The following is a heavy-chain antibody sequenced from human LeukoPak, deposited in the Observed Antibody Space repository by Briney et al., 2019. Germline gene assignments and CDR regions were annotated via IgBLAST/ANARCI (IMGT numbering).Heavy chain of an antibody. CDR3: ARFIAVAGLYYFDY. J-gene: IGHJ4*02. V-gene: IGHV1-69*13. CDR2: IIPIFGTA. D-gene: IGHD6-19*01. Sequence: ASVKVSCKASGGTFSSYAISWVRQAPGQGLEWMGGIIPIFGTANYAQRFQGRVTITADVSTSTAYMELSSLRSEDTAVYYCARFIAVAGLYYFDYWGQGTLVTVSS. CDR1: GGTFSSYA.